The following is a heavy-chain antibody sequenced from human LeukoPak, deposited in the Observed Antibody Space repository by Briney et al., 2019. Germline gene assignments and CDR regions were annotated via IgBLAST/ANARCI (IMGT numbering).Heavy chain of an antibody. V-gene: IGHV1-46*01. CDR2: INPSGGST. CDR3: ARTYLRYGGKTGIYFQH. CDR1: GYTFTSYY. Sequence: ASVKVSCKASGYTFTSYYMHRVRQAPGQGLEWMGIINPSGGSTSYAQKFQGRVTMTRDTSTSTVYMELSSLRAEDTAVYYCARTYLRYGGKTGIYFQHWGQGTLVTVSS. D-gene: IGHD4-23*01. J-gene: IGHJ1*01.